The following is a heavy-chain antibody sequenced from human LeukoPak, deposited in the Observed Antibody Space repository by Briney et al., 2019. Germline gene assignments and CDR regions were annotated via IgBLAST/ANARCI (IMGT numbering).Heavy chain of an antibody. Sequence: SETLSLTCAVYGGSFSGYYWSWIRQPPGKGLEWIGYIYYSGSTNYNPSLKSRVTISVDTSKNQFSLKLSSVTAADTAVYYCARENAATNLFDYWGQGTLVTVSS. J-gene: IGHJ4*02. CDR2: IYYSGST. D-gene: IGHD5-24*01. V-gene: IGHV4-59*01. CDR1: GGSFSGYY. CDR3: ARENAATNLFDY.